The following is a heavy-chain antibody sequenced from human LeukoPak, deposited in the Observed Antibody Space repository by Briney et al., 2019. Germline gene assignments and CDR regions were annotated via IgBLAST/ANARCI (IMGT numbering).Heavy chain of an antibody. J-gene: IGHJ4*02. CDR2: IYYSGST. D-gene: IGHD3-10*01. CDR3: ARDVRFGVFSVTCYFDY. Sequence: SETLSLTCTVSGGSISSSSYYWGWIRQPPGKGLKWIGSIYYSGSTYYNPSLKSRVTISVDTSKNQFSLKLSSVTAADTAVYYCARDVRFGVFSVTCYFDYWGQGTLVTVSS. V-gene: IGHV4-39*07. CDR1: GGSISSSSYY.